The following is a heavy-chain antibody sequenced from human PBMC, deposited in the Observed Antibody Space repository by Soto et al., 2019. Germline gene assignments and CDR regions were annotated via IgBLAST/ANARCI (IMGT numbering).Heavy chain of an antibody. CDR3: ARSRTPRDIVVVVAAQDDAFDI. D-gene: IGHD2-15*01. V-gene: IGHV1-69*02. J-gene: IGHJ3*02. CDR1: GGTFSSYT. Sequence: SVKVSCKASGGTFSSYTISWVRQAPGQGLEWMGRIIPILGIANYAQKFQGRVTITADKSTSTAYMELSSLRSEDTAVYYCARSRTPRDIVVVVAAQDDAFDIWGQGTMVTVS. CDR2: IIPILGIA.